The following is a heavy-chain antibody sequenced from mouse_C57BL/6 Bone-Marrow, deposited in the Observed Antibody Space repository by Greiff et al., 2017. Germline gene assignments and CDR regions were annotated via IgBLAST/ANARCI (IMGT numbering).Heavy chain of an antibody. D-gene: IGHD1-1*01. Sequence: EVMLVASGGGLVQPGESLKLSCESNEYEFPSHDMSWVRKTPETRLELVAAINSDGGSTYYPDTMERRFIISRDNTKKTLYLQMSSLRSEDTALYYCARPPYGPRYYFDYWGQGTTLTVSS. J-gene: IGHJ2*01. CDR1: EYEFPSHD. CDR3: ARPPYGPRYYFDY. V-gene: IGHV5-2*01. CDR2: INSDGGST.